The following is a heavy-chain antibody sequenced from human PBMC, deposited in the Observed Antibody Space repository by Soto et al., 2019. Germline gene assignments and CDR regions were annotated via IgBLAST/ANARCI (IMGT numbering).Heavy chain of an antibody. J-gene: IGHJ5*02. D-gene: IGHD5-12*01. Sequence: QVQLVESGGGVVQPGGSLRLSCAASGFTFSSYGMHWVRQAPDKGLEWVAVISYHGINTHYADSVKGRFTISRDNYKNTLYLHMNSLRPEDTAVYYCAKTGDSGYDWGWFDPWGQGTLVTVSS. V-gene: IGHV3-30*18. CDR2: ISYHGINT. CDR1: GFTFSSYG. CDR3: AKTGDSGYDWGWFDP.